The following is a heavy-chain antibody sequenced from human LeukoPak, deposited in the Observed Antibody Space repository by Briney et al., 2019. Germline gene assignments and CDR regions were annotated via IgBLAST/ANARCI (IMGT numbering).Heavy chain of an antibody. CDR2: IIPIFGTA. J-gene: IGHJ4*02. CDR1: GGTFSSYA. D-gene: IGHD1-20*01. V-gene: IGHV1-69*05. Sequence: SVKVSCKASGGTFSSYAISWVRQAPGQGLEWMGGIIPIFGTANYAQKFQGRVTMTTDTSTSTAYMELRSLRSDDTAVYYCAREKVARYNWNDVDYWGQGTLVTVSS. CDR3: AREKVARYNWNDVDY.